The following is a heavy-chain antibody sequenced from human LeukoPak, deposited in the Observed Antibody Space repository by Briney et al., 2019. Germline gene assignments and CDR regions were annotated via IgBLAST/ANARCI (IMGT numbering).Heavy chain of an antibody. CDR2: INPNSGGT. CDR1: GYTFIGNY. CDR3: AREVVAWGMNWFDP. J-gene: IGHJ5*02. V-gene: IGHV1-2*02. D-gene: IGHD3-16*01. Sequence: GASVKVSCKASGYTFIGNYIHWVRQVPGQGLEWMGWINPNSGGTNYAQKFQGRVTMTRDTSISTASMELSRLTSDDTAVYYCAREVVAWGMNWFDPWGQATLVTVSS.